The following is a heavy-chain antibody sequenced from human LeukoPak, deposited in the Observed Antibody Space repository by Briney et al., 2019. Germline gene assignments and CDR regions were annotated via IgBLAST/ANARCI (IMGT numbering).Heavy chain of an antibody. CDR3: TAATGWSSSMM. J-gene: IGHJ4*02. CDR1: GYTLTELS. CDR2: FDFEEGKI. D-gene: IGHD6-13*01. V-gene: IGHV1-24*01. Sequence: GASVKVSCKVSGYTLTELSMHWVRQVPGKGLEWMGGFDFEEGKIIYAQKFQGRVTMTEDTSTDTAYMELSSPTSEDTAVYYCTAATGWSSSMMWGQGTAVTVSS.